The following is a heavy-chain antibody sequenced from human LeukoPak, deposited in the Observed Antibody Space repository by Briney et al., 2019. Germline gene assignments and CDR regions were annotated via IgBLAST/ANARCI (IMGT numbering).Heavy chain of an antibody. Sequence: PGRSLRLSCAASGFTFDEYAMHGVRQAPGEGLEWGSGISWNSGSIGYAESVKGGFTISTDNTKNSLYLQMNSLRAEDTALYYCAKDTYYYGSGSYPPNYYYYGMDVWGQGTTVTVSS. CDR1: GFTFDEYA. D-gene: IGHD3-10*01. CDR2: ISWNSGSI. CDR3: AKDTYYYGSGSYPPNYYYYGMDV. V-gene: IGHV3-9*01. J-gene: IGHJ6*02.